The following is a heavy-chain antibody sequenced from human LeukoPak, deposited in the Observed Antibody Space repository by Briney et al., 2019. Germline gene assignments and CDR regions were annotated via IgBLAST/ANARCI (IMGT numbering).Heavy chain of an antibody. Sequence: GASVKVSCKASVYTFTGYYMHGVRQAPGQGREWMGWIDPNSGGTNFAQKFQGRVTMTRDTSISTAYMELSRLRSDDTAVYDCERDKQLDWALYYYNYLDVWGKGTTVTVSS. V-gene: IGHV1-2*02. CDR3: ERDKQLDWALYYYNYLDV. CDR2: IDPNSGGT. CDR1: VYTFTGYY. J-gene: IGHJ6*03. D-gene: IGHD1-1*01.